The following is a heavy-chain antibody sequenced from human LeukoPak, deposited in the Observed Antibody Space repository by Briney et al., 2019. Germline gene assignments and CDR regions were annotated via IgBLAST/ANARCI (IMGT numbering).Heavy chain of an antibody. Sequence: GGSLRLSCAASGFTVSSNYMTWVRQAPGKGLEWVSVIYTGGSTYYADSVKGRFTISRDTSKNTLYLQMNSLRAEDTAVYYCASSVVAAFFDCWGQGTLVTVSS. CDR2: IYTGGST. CDR1: GFTVSSNY. D-gene: IGHD2-15*01. J-gene: IGHJ4*02. V-gene: IGHV3-66*01. CDR3: ASSVVAAFFDC.